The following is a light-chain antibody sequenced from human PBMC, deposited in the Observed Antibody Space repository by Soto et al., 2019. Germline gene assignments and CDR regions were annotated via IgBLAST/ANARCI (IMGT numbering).Light chain of an antibody. CDR1: QSISSY. J-gene: IGKJ1*01. CDR3: QQSYSTPRT. V-gene: IGKV1-39*01. CDR2: AAS. Sequence: DIQMTQSPSSLSASVGDRVTIACRASQSISSYLNWYQQKPGKAPKVLIYAASRLESGDPSRLSGSGSGTDFTLTISSLKPEDFATYYCQQSYSTPRTFGQGTKVEIK.